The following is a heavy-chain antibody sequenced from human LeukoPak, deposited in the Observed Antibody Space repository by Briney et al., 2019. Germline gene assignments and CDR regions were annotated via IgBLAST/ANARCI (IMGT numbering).Heavy chain of an antibody. J-gene: IGHJ6*03. CDR3: ARVGYDFWSGYSLSHGDYYYYYMDV. V-gene: IGHV4-59*11. CDR2: IYYSGST. CDR1: GGSISSHY. D-gene: IGHD3-3*01. Sequence: SETLSLTCTVSGGSISSHYWSWIRQPPGEGLEWIGYIYYSGSTNYNPSLKSRVTISVDTSKNQFSLKLSSVTAADTAVYYCARVGYDFWSGYSLSHGDYYYYYMDVWGKGTTVTVSS.